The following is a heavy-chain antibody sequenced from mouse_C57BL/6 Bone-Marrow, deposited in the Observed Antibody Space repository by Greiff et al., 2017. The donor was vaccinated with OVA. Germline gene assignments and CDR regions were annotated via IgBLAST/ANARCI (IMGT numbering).Heavy chain of an antibody. Sequence: QVQLQQSGPGLVQPSQSLSITCTVSGFSLTSYGVHWVRQSPGMGLEWLGVIWRGGSTDYNAAFVSRLSITKDNSKSQVFFKMNSLQADDTAIYYCAKKGYYGSSYGFAYWGQGTLVTVSA. V-gene: IGHV2-5*01. CDR1: GFSLTSYG. D-gene: IGHD1-1*01. CDR2: IWRGGST. J-gene: IGHJ3*01. CDR3: AKKGYYGSSYGFAY.